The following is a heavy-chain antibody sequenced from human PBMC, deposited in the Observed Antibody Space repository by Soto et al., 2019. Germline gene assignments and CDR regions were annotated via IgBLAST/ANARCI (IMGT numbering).Heavy chain of an antibody. CDR3: ARDRAGGGWFDP. CDR2: IYHSGST. V-gene: IGHV4-30-2*01. Sequence: QLQLQESGSGLVKPSQTLSLTCAVSGGSISSGGYSWSWIRQPPGKGLEWIGYIYHSGSTYYNPSLKSRVTISVDRSKNQFSLKLSSVTAADTVVYYCARDRAGGGWFDPWGQGTLVTVSS. J-gene: IGHJ5*02. CDR1: GGSISSGGYS. D-gene: IGHD3-16*01.